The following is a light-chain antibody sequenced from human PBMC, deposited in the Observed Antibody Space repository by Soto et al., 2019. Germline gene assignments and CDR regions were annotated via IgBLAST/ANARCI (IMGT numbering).Light chain of an antibody. CDR1: QSVSSSY. Sequence: IMLTQSPGTLSLSQGERATLSCRASQSVSSSYLAWYQQKPGQAPRLLIYGASSRATGIPDRFSGSGSGTDFTLTISRLEPEDFAVYYCQQYGSSPFGGGTRWIS. CDR2: GAS. J-gene: IGKJ4*01. CDR3: QQYGSSP. V-gene: IGKV3-20*01.